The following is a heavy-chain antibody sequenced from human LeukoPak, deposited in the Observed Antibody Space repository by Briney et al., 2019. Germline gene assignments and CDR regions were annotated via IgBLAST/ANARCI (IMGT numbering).Heavy chain of an antibody. CDR3: ARASDPWLQLT. D-gene: IGHD5-24*01. Sequence: PGGSLRLSCAASGFTFSNYWMHWVRQAPGKGLVWVSRIHSDGSATYYADSVRGRFSISRDNAQTSLYLQMNSLRAEDTAVYYCARASDPWLQLTWGQGTLVTVSS. CDR1: GFTFSNYW. V-gene: IGHV3-74*01. J-gene: IGHJ5*02. CDR2: IHSDGSAT.